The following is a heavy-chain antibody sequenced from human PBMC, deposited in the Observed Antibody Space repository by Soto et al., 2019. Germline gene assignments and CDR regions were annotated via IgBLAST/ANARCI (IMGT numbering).Heavy chain of an antibody. J-gene: IGHJ4*01. CDR2: ITPKGGGR. Sequence: ASVKVSCKASGYTFTGYYMHWVRQAPGQGLEWMGWITPKGGGRNYAQNYQGRVTMNRHTTISTADMELRRLRSDDTGVYYCARDRGYCSCYGCWSFDLWGHGTLVTVSS. CDR1: GYTFTGYY. V-gene: IGHV1-2*02. D-gene: IGHD2-2*01. CDR3: ARDRGYCSCYGCWSFDL.